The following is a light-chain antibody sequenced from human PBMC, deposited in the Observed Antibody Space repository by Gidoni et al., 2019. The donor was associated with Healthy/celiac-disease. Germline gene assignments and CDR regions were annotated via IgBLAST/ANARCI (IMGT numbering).Light chain of an antibody. Sequence: DIQMTQSPSTLSASVGDRVTITCRASQSISSWLAWYQQKPGKAPKLLIYRASSLESGVPSRFSGSGSDTEFTLTISSLQPDDFATYYCQQYKSYLYTFGQGTKVEIK. J-gene: IGKJ2*01. V-gene: IGKV1-5*03. CDR3: QQYKSYLYT. CDR2: RAS. CDR1: QSISSW.